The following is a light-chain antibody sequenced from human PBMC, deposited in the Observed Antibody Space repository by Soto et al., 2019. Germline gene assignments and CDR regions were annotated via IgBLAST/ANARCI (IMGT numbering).Light chain of an antibody. V-gene: IGKV3-20*01. Sequence: IGMTQTPDTLSVSPGEIASLSCRASQSVSNNLAWYQQKPGQAPRLLIFGVSTRATGTPDRFSASGSATEFTLNINRLEPEDFAVYYCHQYGASPWTFGQGTKVDIK. CDR3: HQYGASPWT. CDR1: QSVSNN. J-gene: IGKJ1*01. CDR2: GVS.